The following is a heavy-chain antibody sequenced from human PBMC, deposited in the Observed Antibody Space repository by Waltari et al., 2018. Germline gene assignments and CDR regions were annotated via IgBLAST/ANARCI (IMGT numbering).Heavy chain of an antibody. Sequence: QVQLQESGPGLVKPSETLSLTCTVSGGSISSSYWSWIRPPPAKGLEWIGYIYYSGSTNYNPSLKSRVTISVDTSKNQFSLKLSSVTAADTAVYYCARDRGSGSMDVWGQGTTVTVSS. J-gene: IGHJ6*02. CDR1: GGSISSSY. CDR3: ARDRGSGSMDV. CDR2: IYYSGST. V-gene: IGHV4-59*01. D-gene: IGHD6-19*01.